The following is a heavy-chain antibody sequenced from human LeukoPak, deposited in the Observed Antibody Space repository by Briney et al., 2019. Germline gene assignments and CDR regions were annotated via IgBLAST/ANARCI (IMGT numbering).Heavy chain of an antibody. CDR2: IKQDGSAK. J-gene: IGHJ4*02. V-gene: IGHV3-7*01. D-gene: IGHD1-26*01. Sequence: PGGSLRLSCAASGFTFSSYWMSWVRQAPGKGLEWVANIKQDGSAKYSVDSVKGRFTISRDNAKNSLYLQMNSLRAEDTAVYYCARAASGSYPGYFDYWGQGTLVTVPS. CDR1: GFTFSSYW. CDR3: ARAASGSYPGYFDY.